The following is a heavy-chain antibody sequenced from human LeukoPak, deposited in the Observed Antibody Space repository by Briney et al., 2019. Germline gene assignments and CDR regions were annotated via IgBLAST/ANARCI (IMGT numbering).Heavy chain of an antibody. CDR1: GDPINRYF. Sequence: SETLSLTCDVSGDPINRYFWSWIRKPPGKGHEWIGDMYYSGTTKYYHHLMSRVSISIYMAKNQFSLSLSSVTAADTAVYYCARERHDLWSAYHFDSWGLGTLVIVSS. D-gene: IGHD3-3*01. V-gene: IGHV4-59*01. CDR2: MYYSGTT. J-gene: IGHJ4*02. CDR3: ARERHDLWSAYHFDS.